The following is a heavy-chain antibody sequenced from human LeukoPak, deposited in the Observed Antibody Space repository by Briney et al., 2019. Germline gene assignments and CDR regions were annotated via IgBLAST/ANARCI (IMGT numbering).Heavy chain of an antibody. CDR3: ARVGATTGEVFDY. CDR1: GFTFSSYW. CDR2: INSDGGST. V-gene: IGHV3-74*01. Sequence: PGGSLRLSCAASGFTFSSYWMHWVRQAPGKGLVWVSRINSDGGSTSYADSVKGRFTISRDNAKNTLYLQMNSLRAEDTAVYYCARVGATTGEVFDYWGQGTLVTVSS. D-gene: IGHD1-26*01. J-gene: IGHJ4*02.